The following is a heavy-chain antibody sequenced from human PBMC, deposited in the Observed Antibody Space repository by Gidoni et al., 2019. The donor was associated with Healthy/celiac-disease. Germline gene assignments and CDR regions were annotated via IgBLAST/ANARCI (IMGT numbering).Heavy chain of an antibody. J-gene: IGHJ6*02. V-gene: IGHV1-46*01. D-gene: IGHD3-16*01. CDR2: INPSGGST. CDR3: ARDGALPDYYYYYGMDV. Sequence: QVQLVQSGAEVKKPGASVKVSCKASGYTFTSYYMHWVRQAPGQGLEWMGIINPSGGSTSYAQKFQGRVTMTRDTSTSTVYMELSSLRSEDTAVYYCARDGALPDYYYYYGMDVWGQGTTVTVSS. CDR1: GYTFTSYY.